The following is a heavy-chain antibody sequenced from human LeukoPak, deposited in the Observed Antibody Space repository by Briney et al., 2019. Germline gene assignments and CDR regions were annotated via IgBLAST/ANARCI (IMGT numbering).Heavy chain of an antibody. D-gene: IGHD2-15*01. CDR3: ARDVTQYCSGGTCSAFDI. CDR2: ISGSSSYI. V-gene: IGHV3-21*01. CDR1: GFIFSSYS. Sequence: GGSLRLSCAASGFIFSSYSMNWVRQAPGKGLEWVSSISGSSSYIYYADSVKGRFTISRNNAKNSLFLQMNSLRAEDTAVYYCARDVTQYCSGGTCSAFDIWGQGTMVTVSS. J-gene: IGHJ3*02.